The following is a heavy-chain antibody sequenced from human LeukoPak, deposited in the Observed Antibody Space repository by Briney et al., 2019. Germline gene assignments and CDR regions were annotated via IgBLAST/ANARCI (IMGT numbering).Heavy chain of an antibody. J-gene: IGHJ4*02. Sequence: GESLKISCKGSEYSFATYWIGWVRQIPGQGLEWMGIIFPGDSDTRYSPSFQGQVTISADKSISTAYLQWSSLKASDTAIYYCARRSGIAPRLFDYWGQGTLVTVSS. CDR2: IFPGDSDT. CDR1: EYSFATYW. CDR3: ARRSGIAPRLFDY. V-gene: IGHV5-51*01. D-gene: IGHD6-6*01.